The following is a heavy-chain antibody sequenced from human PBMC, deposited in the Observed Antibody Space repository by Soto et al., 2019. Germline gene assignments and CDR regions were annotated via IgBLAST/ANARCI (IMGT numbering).Heavy chain of an antibody. CDR2: IIPIFGTA. CDR1: GGTFSSYA. V-gene: IGHV1-69*06. D-gene: IGHD2-15*01. CDR3: ARDADAWKGYCSGGSCLSIDY. Sequence: QVQLVQSGAEVKKPGSSVKVSCKASGGTFSSYAISWVRQAPGQGLEWMGGIIPIFGTANYAQKFQGRVTITADKSTSTAYMELSSLSSEDTAVYYCARDADAWKGYCSGGSCLSIDYWGQGTLVTVSS. J-gene: IGHJ4*02.